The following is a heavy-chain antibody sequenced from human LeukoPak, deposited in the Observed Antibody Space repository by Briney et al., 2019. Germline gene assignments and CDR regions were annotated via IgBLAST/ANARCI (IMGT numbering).Heavy chain of an antibody. J-gene: IGHJ3*02. Sequence: QTGGSLRLSCAASGFTFSIYAMSWVRQAPGKGLEWVSAISVSGGSTYYADSVKGRFTISRDNAKNSLYLQMNSLRAEDTAVYYCARDLGRTHPVAGTHQDAFDIWGQGTMVTVSS. D-gene: IGHD6-19*01. CDR3: ARDLGRTHPVAGTHQDAFDI. CDR1: GFTFSIYA. CDR2: ISVSGGST. V-gene: IGHV3-23*01.